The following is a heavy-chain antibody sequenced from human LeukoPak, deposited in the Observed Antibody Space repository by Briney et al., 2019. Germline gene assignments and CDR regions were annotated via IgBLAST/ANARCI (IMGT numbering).Heavy chain of an antibody. J-gene: IGHJ4*02. V-gene: IGHV3-64*02. CDR1: GFTFSGSS. CDR3: AKSDDYGDYVPVY. D-gene: IGHD4-17*01. Sequence: TGGSLRLSCAASGFTFSGSSIHWVRQAPGKGLEYVSSISSTGDITYYADSVKGRFTHSRDNDKNTLYLQMGSLRTEDMAVYYCAKSDDYGDYVPVYWGQGTLVTVSS. CDR2: ISSTGDIT.